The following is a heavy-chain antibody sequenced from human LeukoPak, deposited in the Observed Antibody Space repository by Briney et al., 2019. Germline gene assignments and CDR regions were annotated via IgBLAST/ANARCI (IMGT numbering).Heavy chain of an antibody. V-gene: IGHV1-69*13. J-gene: IGHJ5*02. D-gene: IGHD3-22*01. CDR1: GGTFSSYA. CDR2: IIPIFGTA. Sequence: ASVKVSCKASGGTFSSYAISWVRQAPGQGLEWMGGIIPIFGTANYAQKFQGRVTITADESTSTAYMELSSLRSEDTAVYYCARAVCTDYYDSSGLNWFDPWGQGTLVTVSS. CDR3: ARAVCTDYYDSSGLNWFDP.